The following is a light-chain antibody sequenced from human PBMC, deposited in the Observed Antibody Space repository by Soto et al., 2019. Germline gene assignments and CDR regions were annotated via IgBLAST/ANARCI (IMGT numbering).Light chain of an antibody. CDR3: QQYNNWPRT. CDR2: GAS. V-gene: IGKV3-15*01. J-gene: IGKJ1*01. CDR1: QSVSSN. Sequence: EIVMTQSPATLSVSPGDRATLSCRASQSVSSNLAWYQQKPGQAPRLLIYGASARATGIPVRFSGSGSGTEFTLTISSLQSEDFAVYYCQQYNNWPRTFGQGTTVDIK.